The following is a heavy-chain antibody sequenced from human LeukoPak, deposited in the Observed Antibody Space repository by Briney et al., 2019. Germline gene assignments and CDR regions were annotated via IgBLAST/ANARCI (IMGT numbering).Heavy chain of an antibody. CDR2: IYYSGST. D-gene: IGHD1-26*01. Sequence: SETLSLTCTVSGGSIRSYYWSWIRQPPGKGLEWIGYIYYSGSTDYNPSLKSRVTMSVALSKNQFSLKLTSVTAADTAVYYCARDLGGSQSINWFDPWGQGTLVTVSS. J-gene: IGHJ5*02. V-gene: IGHV4-59*12. CDR1: GGSIRSYY. CDR3: ARDLGGSQSINWFDP.